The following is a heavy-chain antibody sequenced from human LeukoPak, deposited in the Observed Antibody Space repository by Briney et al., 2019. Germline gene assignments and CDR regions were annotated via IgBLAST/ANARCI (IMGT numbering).Heavy chain of an antibody. Sequence: SETLSLTCTVSGGSISSGGYYWSWIRQPPGKGLEWIGYIYHSGSTYYNPSLKSRVTISVDRSKNQFSLKLSSVTAADTAVYYCARVYCSSTSCYNFDLWGRGTLVTVSS. CDR2: IYHSGST. D-gene: IGHD2-2*02. CDR3: ARVYCSSTSCYNFDL. CDR1: GGSISSGGYY. V-gene: IGHV4-30-2*01. J-gene: IGHJ2*01.